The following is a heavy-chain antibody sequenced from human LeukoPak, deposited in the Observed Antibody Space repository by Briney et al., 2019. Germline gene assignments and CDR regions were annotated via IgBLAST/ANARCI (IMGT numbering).Heavy chain of an antibody. V-gene: IGHV3-15*01. D-gene: IGHD3-10*01. J-gene: IGHJ4*02. CDR1: GFTFSNAW. CDR3: TTGLNYYGSGSPDY. Sequence: MTGGSLRLSCAASGFTFSNAWMSWVRQAPGKGLEWVGRIKSKTDGGTTDYAAPVKGRFTISRDDSKNTLYLQMNSLKTEDTAVYYCTTGLNYYGSGSPDYWGQGTLVTVSS. CDR2: IKSKTDGGTT.